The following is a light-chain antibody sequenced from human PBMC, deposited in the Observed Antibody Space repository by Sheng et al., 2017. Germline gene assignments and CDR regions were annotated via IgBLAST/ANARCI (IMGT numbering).Light chain of an antibody. Sequence: IQMTQFPSILPASVGDRVTLTCRASQSISTCLAWYQQKPGKAPNLLIYQASNLKTGVPSRFSGSGSGTEFTLTISSLQPDDFATYYCQHCRGTFGQGTNVEIK. V-gene: IGKV1-5*03. J-gene: IGKJ1*01. CDR1: QSISTC. CDR2: QAS. CDR3: QHCRGT.